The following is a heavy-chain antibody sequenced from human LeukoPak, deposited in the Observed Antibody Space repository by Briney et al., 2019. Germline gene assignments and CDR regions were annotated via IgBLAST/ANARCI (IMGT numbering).Heavy chain of an antibody. J-gene: IGHJ6*03. V-gene: IGHV3-9*01. CDR2: INWNSNRI. CDR3: ARDPYFGELSPYLYYYYMDV. CDR1: GFTFDDYA. Sequence: GGSLRLSCVASGFTFDDYAMHWVRQAPGKGLEWVSGINWNSNRISYADSVKGRFTISRDNAKNSLYLQMNGLRAEDTAVYYCARDPYFGELSPYLYYYYMDVWGKGTTVTISS. D-gene: IGHD3-10*01.